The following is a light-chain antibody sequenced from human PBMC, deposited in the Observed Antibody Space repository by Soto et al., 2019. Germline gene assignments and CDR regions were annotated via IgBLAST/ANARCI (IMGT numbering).Light chain of an antibody. Sequence: EIVFTQSPATLSLPPGERATLSCRASQSVSGYFAWYQQKPGQAPRLLIYDFSNRAPGIPARFSGSWSGTGFTLTISGLEPEDSAVYYCQQRHNRPPLTFGGGTKVDIK. CDR1: QSVSGY. CDR2: DFS. J-gene: IGKJ4*01. CDR3: QQRHNRPPLT. V-gene: IGKV3-11*01.